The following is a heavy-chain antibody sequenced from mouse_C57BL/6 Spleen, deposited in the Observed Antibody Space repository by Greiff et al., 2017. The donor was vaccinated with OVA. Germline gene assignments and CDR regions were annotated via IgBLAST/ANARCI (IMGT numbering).Heavy chain of an antibody. CDR3: ARDDYDGVWFAY. D-gene: IGHD2-4*01. CDR1: GFTFSSYA. Sequence: EVKLVESGGGLVKPGGSLKLSCAASGFTFSSYAMSWVRQTPEKRLEWVATISDGGSYTYYPDNVKGRFTISRDNAKNNLYLQMSHLKSEDTAMYYCARDDYDGVWFAYWGQGTLVTVSA. V-gene: IGHV5-4*01. CDR2: ISDGGSYT. J-gene: IGHJ3*01.